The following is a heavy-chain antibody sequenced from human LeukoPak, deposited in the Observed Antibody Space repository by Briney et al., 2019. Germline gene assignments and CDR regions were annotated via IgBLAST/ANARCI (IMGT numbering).Heavy chain of an antibody. Sequence: GGSLTLSCAASGFTFSSYWMHWVRQAPGKGLVWVSRINSDGSSTSYADSVKGRFTISRDNAKNTLYLQMNSLRAEDTAVYYCARDRVHYYYYMDVWGKGTTVTVSS. V-gene: IGHV3-74*01. CDR3: ARDRVHYYYYMDV. CDR2: INSDGSST. CDR1: GFTFSSYW. J-gene: IGHJ6*03.